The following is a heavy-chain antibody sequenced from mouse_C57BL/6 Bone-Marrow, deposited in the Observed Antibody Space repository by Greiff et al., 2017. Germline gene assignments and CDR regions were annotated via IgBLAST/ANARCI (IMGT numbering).Heavy chain of an antibody. CDR1: GYSFTDYN. Sequence: VHVKQSGPELVKPGASVKISCKASGYSFTDYNMNWVKQSNGKSLEWIGVINPNYGTTSYNQKFKGKATLTVDQSSSTAYMQLNSLTSEDSAVYYCARFGYYGSSWYFDVWGTGTTVTFSS. J-gene: IGHJ1*03. CDR3: ARFGYYGSSWYFDV. V-gene: IGHV1-39*01. CDR2: INPNYGTT. D-gene: IGHD1-1*01.